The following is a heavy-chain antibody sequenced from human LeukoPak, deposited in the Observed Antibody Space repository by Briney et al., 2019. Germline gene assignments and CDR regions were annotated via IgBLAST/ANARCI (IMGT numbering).Heavy chain of an antibody. CDR2: IWSDKSNK. CDR1: GFIFNHHA. Sequence: GGSLRLSCAASGFIFNHHAMHWVRQAPGKGLEWVAVIWSDKSNKFYADSVRGRFTISRDDSRKTVYLQMERMTVEDTAIYYCAKDAQRGFDYSNSLEYWGQGARVTVAS. V-gene: IGHV3-33*06. D-gene: IGHD4-11*01. CDR3: AKDAQRGFDYSNSLEY. J-gene: IGHJ4*02.